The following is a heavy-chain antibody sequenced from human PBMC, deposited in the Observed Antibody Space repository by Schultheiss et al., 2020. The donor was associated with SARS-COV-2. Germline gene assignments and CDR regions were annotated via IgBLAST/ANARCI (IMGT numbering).Heavy chain of an antibody. CDR2: ISGSGGST. CDR1: GFTFSSYS. V-gene: IGHV3-23*01. J-gene: IGHJ4*02. D-gene: IGHD5-12*01. CDR3: ANEAVGGYDAASLFDY. Sequence: GGSLRLSCAASGFTFSSYSMSWVRQAPGKRLEWVSTISGSGGSTYYADSVKGRFTISRDNSKNTLYLQMNSLRAEDTAVYYCANEAVGGYDAASLFDYWGQGTLVTVSS.